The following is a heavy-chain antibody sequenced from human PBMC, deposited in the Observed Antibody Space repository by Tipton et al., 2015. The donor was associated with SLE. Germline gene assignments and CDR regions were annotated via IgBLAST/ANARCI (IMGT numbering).Heavy chain of an antibody. CDR3: ARSAVRGVIQY. J-gene: IGHJ4*02. V-gene: IGHV4-39*07. CDR2: IYYSGST. D-gene: IGHD3-10*01. CDR1: GGSISSSSYY. Sequence: TLSLTCTVSGGSISSSSYYWGWIRQPPGKGLKWIGSIYYSGSTYYNPSLKSRVTISVDTSKNQFSLKLSSVTAADTAVYYCARSAVRGVIQYWGQGTLVTVSS.